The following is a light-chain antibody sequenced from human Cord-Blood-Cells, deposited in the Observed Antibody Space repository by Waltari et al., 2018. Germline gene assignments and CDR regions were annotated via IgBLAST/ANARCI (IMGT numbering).Light chain of an antibody. CDR3: QQSYSTPYS. CDR1: QSMSSY. J-gene: IGKJ2*03. Sequence: DIQMTQSPSSLSASVADRVPITCRASQSMSSYLNWYQQKPGKAPKLLIYAASSLQSGVSSRFSGSGSGTDFTLTISSLQPEDFATYYCQQSYSTPYSFGQGTKLEIK. V-gene: IGKV1-39*01. CDR2: AAS.